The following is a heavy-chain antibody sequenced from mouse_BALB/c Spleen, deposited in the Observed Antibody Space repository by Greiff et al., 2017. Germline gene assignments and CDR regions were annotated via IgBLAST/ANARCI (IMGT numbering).Heavy chain of an antibody. V-gene: IGHV1-69*01. D-gene: IGHD1-1*01. Sequence: VQLQQPGAELVMPGASVKMSCKASGYTFTDYWMHWVKQRPGQGLEWIGAIDTSDSYTSYNQKFKGKATLTVDESSSTAYMQLSSLTSEDSAVYYCAKAITTVLPFAYWGQGTLVTVSA. CDR3: AKAITTVLPFAY. J-gene: IGHJ3*01. CDR1: GYTFTDYW. CDR2: IDTSDSYT.